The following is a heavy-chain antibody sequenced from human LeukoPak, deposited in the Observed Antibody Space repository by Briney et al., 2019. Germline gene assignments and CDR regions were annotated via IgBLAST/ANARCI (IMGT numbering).Heavy chain of an antibody. Sequence: PSETLSLTCTVSGGSINSYYWSWIRQPPGKGLEYIGHIYYSGNTDYNPSLKSRVTISVDTSKNQFSLNLSSVTAADTAVYYCARGDYDFWSLGTYYMDVWGKGTTVTVSS. D-gene: IGHD3-3*01. J-gene: IGHJ6*03. CDR2: IYYSGNT. V-gene: IGHV4-59*01. CDR1: GGSINSYY. CDR3: ARGDYDFWSLGTYYMDV.